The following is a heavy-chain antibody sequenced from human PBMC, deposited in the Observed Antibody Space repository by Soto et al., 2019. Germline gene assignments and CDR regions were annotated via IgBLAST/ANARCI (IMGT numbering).Heavy chain of an antibody. J-gene: IGHJ6*02. CDR2: IIPIFGTA. V-gene: IGHV1-69*06. D-gene: IGHD3-9*01. Sequence: SVKVSCKASGGTFSSYAISWVRQAPGQGLEWMGGIIPIFGTANYAQKFQGRVTITADKSTSTAYMELSSLRSEDTAVYYCARAPRDYDILTGYYYYYYGMDVWGQGTTVTVSS. CDR3: ARAPRDYDILTGYYYYYYGMDV. CDR1: GGTFSSYA.